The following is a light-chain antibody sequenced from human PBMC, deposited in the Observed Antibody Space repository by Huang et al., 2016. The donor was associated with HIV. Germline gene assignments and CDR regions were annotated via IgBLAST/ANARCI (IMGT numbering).Light chain of an antibody. V-gene: IGKV1-17*03. CDR1: QDIFNY. Sequence: DIQMTQSPSAMSASVGDRVTITCRTNQDIFNYLAWFQQKPGRAPKRLIYAVSSLQSGVPSRFSGSGSGTEFTLTINNLQPEDFATCHCLQHKAFHLPTFGQGTQVE. CDR2: AVS. J-gene: IGKJ1*01. CDR3: LQHKAFHLPT.